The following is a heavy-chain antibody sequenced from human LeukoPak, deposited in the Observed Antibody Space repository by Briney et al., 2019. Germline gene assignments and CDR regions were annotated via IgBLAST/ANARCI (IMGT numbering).Heavy chain of an antibody. J-gene: IGHJ4*02. V-gene: IGHV3-23*01. CDR3: AKYYYDSSGYYEAAPLYS. D-gene: IGHD3-22*01. CDR1: GFTFSTYA. CDR2: ISDNAYTT. Sequence: PGGSLRLSCAASGFTFSTYAMSWVRQAPGRGLEWVSSISDNAYTTYYADSVRGRFTISRDNSKNTLYLQMIGLRAEDTAIYFCAKYYYDSSGYYEAAPLYSWGQGTLVTVFS.